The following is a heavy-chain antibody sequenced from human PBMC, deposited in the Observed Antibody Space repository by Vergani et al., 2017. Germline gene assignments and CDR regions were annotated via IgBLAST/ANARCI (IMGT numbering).Heavy chain of an antibody. J-gene: IGHJ4*02. D-gene: IGHD6-6*01. Sequence: QLQLQESGPGLVKPSETLSLTCTVSGGPISSSSYYWGWIRQPPGKGLEWIGSIYYSGSTYYNPSLKSRVTISVDTSKYQFSLKLSSVTAADTAVYYCARLGSRIAARPYWGQGTLVTVSS. CDR2: IYYSGST. V-gene: IGHV4-39*01. CDR3: ARLGSRIAARPY. CDR1: GGPISSSSYY.